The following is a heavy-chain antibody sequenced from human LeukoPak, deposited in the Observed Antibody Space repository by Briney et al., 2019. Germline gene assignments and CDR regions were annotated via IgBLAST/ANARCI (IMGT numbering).Heavy chain of an antibody. CDR1: GFTFSSHGMH. CDR2: IYYSGST. D-gene: IGHD3-10*01. V-gene: IGHV4-30-4*08. CDR3: ARVGWMVRGVTPFDY. Sequence: LRLSCAASGFTFSSHGMHWVRQPPGKGLEWIGYIYYSGSTYYNPSLKSRVTISVDTSKNQFSLKLSSVTAADTAVYYCARVGWMVRGVTPFDYWGQGTLVTVSS. J-gene: IGHJ4*02.